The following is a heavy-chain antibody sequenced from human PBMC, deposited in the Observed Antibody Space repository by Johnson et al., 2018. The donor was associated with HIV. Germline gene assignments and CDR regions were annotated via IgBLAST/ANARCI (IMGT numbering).Heavy chain of an antibody. CDR3: AGGEQLVHLGAFDI. J-gene: IGHJ3*02. CDR2: ISYDGSNK. Sequence: MHWVRQAPGKGLEWVAVISYDGSNKYYADSVRGRFTISRDNAKKSLFLQMNSLRAEDTAVYYCAGGEQLVHLGAFDIWGQGTMVTVSS. V-gene: IGHV3-30-3*01. D-gene: IGHD6-13*01.